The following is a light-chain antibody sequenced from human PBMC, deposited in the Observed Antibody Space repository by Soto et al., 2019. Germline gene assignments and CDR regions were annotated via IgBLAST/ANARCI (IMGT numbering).Light chain of an antibody. CDR1: QSITSW. CDR2: KAS. J-gene: IGKJ1*01. Sequence: DIQMTQSPATLSASVGDRVTITCRASQSITSWLAWYQQKPGKAPKLLISKASSLESGVPSRFSGSGSGTEFTLIISSLHPDDFATYYCQQNNSYIVTFGQGTKVEIK. CDR3: QQNNSYIVT. V-gene: IGKV1-5*03.